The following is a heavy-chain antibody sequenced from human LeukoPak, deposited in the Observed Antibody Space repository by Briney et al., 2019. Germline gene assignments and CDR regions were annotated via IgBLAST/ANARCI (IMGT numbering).Heavy chain of an antibody. CDR1: GGSISNTYYY. J-gene: IGHJ4*02. V-gene: IGHV4-39*07. CDR3: ARGEIKYSSSWYFDY. D-gene: IGHD6-13*01. CDR2: IYNSGST. Sequence: PSETLSLTCTVSGGSISNTYYYWAWIRQSPGKGLEWIGSIYNSGSTYHNPSLKSRGTISVDTSKSLFSLKLTSVTAADTAVYYCARGEIKYSSSWYFDYWGQGTLVTVSS.